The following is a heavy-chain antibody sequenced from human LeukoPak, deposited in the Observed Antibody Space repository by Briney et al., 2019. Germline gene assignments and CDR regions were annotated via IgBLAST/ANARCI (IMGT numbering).Heavy chain of an antibody. CDR2: ISGSGGGT. V-gene: IGHV3-23*01. D-gene: IGHD4-17*01. CDR1: GFTFSSYA. Sequence: GGSLRLSCAASGFTFSSYAMSWVRQAPGKGLEWVSAISGSGGGTYYADSVKGRFTISRDNSKNTLYLQMNSLRAEDTAVYYCAKSKDYGDYGNPFDYWGQGTLVTVSS. CDR3: AKSKDYGDYGNPFDY. J-gene: IGHJ4*02.